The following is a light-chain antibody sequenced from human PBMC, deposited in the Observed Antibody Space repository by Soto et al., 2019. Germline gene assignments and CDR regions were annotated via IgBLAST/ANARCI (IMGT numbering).Light chain of an antibody. V-gene: IGLV1-44*01. CDR3: AAWDDSLNGFRV. J-gene: IGLJ3*02. CDR1: SSNIGSNT. Sequence: QAVVTQPPSASGTPGQRVTISCSGSSSNIGSNTVNWYQQLPGTAPKLLIYSNNQRPSGVPDRFSGSKSGTSASLAISGLQSEDEADYYCAAWDDSLNGFRVFGGGTKVTVL. CDR2: SNN.